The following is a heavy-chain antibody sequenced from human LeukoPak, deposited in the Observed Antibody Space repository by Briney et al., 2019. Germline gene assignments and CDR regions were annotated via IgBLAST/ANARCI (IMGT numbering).Heavy chain of an antibody. CDR2: IYTSGST. Sequence: SQTLSLTCTVSGGSISSGSYYWSWIRQPAGKGLEWIGRIYTSGSTNYNPSLKSRVTISVDTSKNQFSLKLSSVTAADTAVYYCAREAKSYDFWSGYYYFDYWGQGTLVTVSS. CDR3: AREAKSYDFWSGYYYFDY. CDR1: GGSISSGSYY. D-gene: IGHD3-3*01. J-gene: IGHJ4*02. V-gene: IGHV4-61*02.